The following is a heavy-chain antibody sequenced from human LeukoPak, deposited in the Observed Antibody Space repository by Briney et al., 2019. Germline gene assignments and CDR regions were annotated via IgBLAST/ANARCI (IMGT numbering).Heavy chain of an antibody. J-gene: IGHJ4*02. V-gene: IGHV3-23*01. CDR3: AKEGYCGGDCYREFDY. CDR1: GFTFSSYA. D-gene: IGHD2-21*02. Sequence: PGGSLRLSCAASGFTFSSYAMSWVRQAPGKGLEWVSGISGSGGSTYYADSVKGRFTISRDNSKNTLYLQMNSLRAEDTAVYYCAKEGYCGGDCYREFDYWGQRTLVTVSS. CDR2: ISGSGGST.